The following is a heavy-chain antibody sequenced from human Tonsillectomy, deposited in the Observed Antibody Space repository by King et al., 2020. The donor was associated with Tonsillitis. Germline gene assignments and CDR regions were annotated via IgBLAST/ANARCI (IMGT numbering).Heavy chain of an antibody. Sequence: VQLQESGPGLVKPSETLSLTCTVSGGSISSYYWSWIRQPPGKGLEWIGYIYYSGSTNYSPSLKSRVTISVNTSKNQFSLKLSCVAGADTAVYYCARQFRLGLFHYYGMDVWGQGTTVTVSS. CDR1: GGSISSYY. J-gene: IGHJ6*02. V-gene: IGHV4-59*01. CDR2: IYYSGST. CDR3: ARQFRLGLFHYYGMDV. D-gene: IGHD6-19*01.